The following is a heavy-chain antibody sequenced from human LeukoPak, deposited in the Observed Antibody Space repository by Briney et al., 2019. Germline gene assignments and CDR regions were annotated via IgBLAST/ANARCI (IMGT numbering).Heavy chain of an antibody. V-gene: IGHV3-21*01. CDR2: ISSSSSSI. CDR3: ARDSYGDYSP. CDR1: GFTFSSYS. D-gene: IGHD4-17*01. J-gene: IGHJ4*02. Sequence: GGSLRLSCAASGFTFSSYSMNWVRQAPGKGLEWVSPISSSSSSIYYADSVKGRFTISRDNAKNSLYLQMNSLRAEDTAVYYCARDSYGDYSPWGQGTLVTVSS.